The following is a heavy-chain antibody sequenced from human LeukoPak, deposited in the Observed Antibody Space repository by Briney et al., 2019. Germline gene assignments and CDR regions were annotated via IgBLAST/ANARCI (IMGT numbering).Heavy chain of an antibody. Sequence: GGSLRLSCVVSRLTFNSNAMYWVRQAPGKGLEWVSGISVSGGSEYYADSVKGRFSVSRDNSKHTVYLQMNSLRAEDTAVYYCAKDLYGSGSYAWGQGTLVTVSS. CDR3: AKDLYGSGSYA. CDR1: RLTFNSNA. CDR2: ISVSGGSE. J-gene: IGHJ5*02. V-gene: IGHV3-23*01. D-gene: IGHD3-10*01.